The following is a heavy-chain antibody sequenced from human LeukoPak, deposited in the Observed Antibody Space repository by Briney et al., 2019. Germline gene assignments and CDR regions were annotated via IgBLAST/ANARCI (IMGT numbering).Heavy chain of an antibody. CDR1: GFTFSSYS. J-gene: IGHJ4*02. CDR3: ANSASTSYYFDY. CDR2: ISSSSSYI. Sequence: GGSLRLSCAASGFTFSSYSMNWVRQAPGKGLEWVSSISSSSSYIYYADSVKGRFTISRDNAKNSLYLQMNSLRAEDTAVYYCANSASTSYYFDYWGQGTLVTVSS. D-gene: IGHD4-11*01. V-gene: IGHV3-21*01.